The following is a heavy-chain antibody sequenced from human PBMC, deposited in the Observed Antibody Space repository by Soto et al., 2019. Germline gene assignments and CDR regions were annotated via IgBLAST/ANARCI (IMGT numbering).Heavy chain of an antibody. CDR1: GFSFSSYA. CDR2: ISARGGSS. CDR3: AKGSIEYSASVDN. Sequence: DVQLLESGGGLVQPGGSLRLSCAASGFSFSSYAMVWVRQAPGKGLEWVAVISARGGSSHFSDSVKGRFTLSRDNSKNVLSLEMNSLRAEYTAISFCAKGSIEYSASVDNWGQGTLVVVSS. V-gene: IGHV3-23*01. J-gene: IGHJ4*02. D-gene: IGHD5-12*01.